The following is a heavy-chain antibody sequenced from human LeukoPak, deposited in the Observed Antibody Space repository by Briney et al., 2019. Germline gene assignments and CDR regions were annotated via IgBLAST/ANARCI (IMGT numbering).Heavy chain of an antibody. CDR2: SRTGLTIT. J-gene: IGHJ5*02. CDR3: YCRDDLPA. V-gene: IGHV3-23*05. D-gene: IGHD5-24*01. CDR1: GFTLSSYT. Sequence: GGSLRLSCAASGFTLSSYTMIWVRQAPGKGLEWISSSRTGLTITDYADSVKGRFTMSRDDSKNTLYLHMSSLRPEDTAIYYCYCRDDLPAWGQGTLVTISS.